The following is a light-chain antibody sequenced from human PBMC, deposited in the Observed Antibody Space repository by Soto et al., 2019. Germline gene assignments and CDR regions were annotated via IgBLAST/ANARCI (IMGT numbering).Light chain of an antibody. CDR3: MLSIQVPIS. V-gene: IGKV2D-29*01. CDR1: ESLLHSDGKTY. J-gene: IGKJ5*01. CDR2: ELS. Sequence: IVMTQHQHSLSVAPGQPASISCKSSESLLHSDGKTYLYWYLQKPGQPPHLLIYELSNRFSGAPDKFSGSGSGTDFTLKISRVEAEDVVVYYCMLSIQVPISFAQVARLEV.